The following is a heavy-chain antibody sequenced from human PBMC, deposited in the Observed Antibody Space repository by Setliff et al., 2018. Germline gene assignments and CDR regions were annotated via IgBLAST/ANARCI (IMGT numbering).Heavy chain of an antibody. V-gene: IGHV5-51*01. J-gene: IGHJ4*02. Sequence: GESLKISCQGSGYKSADFWIGWVRQMPGKGLEWMGIIYPDDSDTRYSPSFQGQVTMSADKSTNTAYLQWNSLAASDAAMYYRARASTSSFFVYFDFWGQGIQVT. CDR3: ARASTSSFFVYFDF. CDR2: IYPDDSDT. D-gene: IGHD2-2*01. CDR1: GYKSADFW.